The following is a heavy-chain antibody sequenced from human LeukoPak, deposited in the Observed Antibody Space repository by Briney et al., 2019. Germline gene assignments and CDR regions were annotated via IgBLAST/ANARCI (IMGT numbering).Heavy chain of an antibody. CDR2: ISGSGGST. V-gene: IGHV3-23*01. D-gene: IGHD6-19*01. Sequence: GGSLRLSCAASGFTFSSYAMNWVRQAPGKGLEWVSGISGSGGSTYYAETVKGRFTISRDNSKNTLYLQMNTLRAEDTAIYYCAKGAGTNGWYLPDYWGQGTLVTVSS. CDR3: AKGAGTNGWYLPDY. J-gene: IGHJ4*02. CDR1: GFTFSSYA.